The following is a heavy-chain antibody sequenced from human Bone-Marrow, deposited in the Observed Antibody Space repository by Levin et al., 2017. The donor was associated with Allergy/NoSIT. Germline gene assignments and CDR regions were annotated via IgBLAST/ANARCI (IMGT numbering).Heavy chain of an antibody. J-gene: IGHJ4*02. CDR3: AREFDY. CDR2: ISTTEDA. Sequence: PSETLSLTCTVSGASISSGGYRWSWVRQAAGKGLEWIGRISTTEDANYNPSLKSRVTISLDTSKNQFSLRLTSVTAADTAVFYCAREFDYWGQGTLVTVSS. V-gene: IGHV4-61*02. CDR1: GASISSGGYR.